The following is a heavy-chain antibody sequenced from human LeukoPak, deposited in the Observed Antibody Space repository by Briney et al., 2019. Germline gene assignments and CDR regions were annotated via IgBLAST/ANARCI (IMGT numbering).Heavy chain of an antibody. V-gene: IGHV1-2*02. D-gene: IGHD6-19*01. Sequence: ASVKVSCKASGYTFTGYYMHWVRQAPGQGLEWMGWINPNSGGTNYAQKFQGRVTMTRDTSISTACMELSRLRSNDTAVYYCACDIAVAGTGYWGQGTLVTVSS. J-gene: IGHJ4*02. CDR3: ACDIAVAGTGY. CDR1: GYTFTGYY. CDR2: INPNSGGT.